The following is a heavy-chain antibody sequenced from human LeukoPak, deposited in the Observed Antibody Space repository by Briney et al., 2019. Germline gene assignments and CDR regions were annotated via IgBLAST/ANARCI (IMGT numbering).Heavy chain of an antibody. D-gene: IGHD4-17*01. Sequence: SETLSLTCTVSGGSFSIYYWSWIRQPAGKGLEWIGRIYTSGSTNYNPSLKSRVTISVDTSKNQFSLKLSSVTAADTAVYYCARDLYGPYYYYMDVWGKGTTVTVSS. CDR2: IYTSGST. CDR3: ARDLYGPYYYYMDV. V-gene: IGHV4-4*07. J-gene: IGHJ6*03. CDR1: GGSFSIYY.